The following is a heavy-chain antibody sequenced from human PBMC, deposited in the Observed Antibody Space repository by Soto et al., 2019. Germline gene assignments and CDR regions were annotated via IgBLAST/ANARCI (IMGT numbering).Heavy chain of an antibody. J-gene: IGHJ4*02. CDR2: IYYSGST. Sequence: SETLSLTCTVSGGSVSSGSYYWSWIRQPPGKGLEWIGYIYYSGSTNYNPSLKSRVTIPVDTSKNQFSLKLSSVTAADTAVYYCARVYYDILTGYYIQYFDYWGQGTLVTVSS. CDR1: GGSVSSGSYY. V-gene: IGHV4-61*01. CDR3: ARVYYDILTGYYIQYFDY. D-gene: IGHD3-9*01.